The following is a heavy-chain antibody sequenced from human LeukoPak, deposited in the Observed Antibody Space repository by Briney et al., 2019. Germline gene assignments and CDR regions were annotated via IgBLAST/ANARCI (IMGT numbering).Heavy chain of an antibody. CDR2: MYPGGSDI. Sequence: GESLKISCKGSGYSFSNYYIDWVRQMPGKGLEWMGVMYPGGSDIRYSPSFQGQVTISADKSIDTAYLQWSSLKASDSAMYYCASRTGSYYPLDSWGQGTLVTVPS. J-gene: IGHJ4*02. CDR3: ASRTGSYYPLDS. CDR1: GYSFSNYY. V-gene: IGHV5-51*01. D-gene: IGHD1-26*01.